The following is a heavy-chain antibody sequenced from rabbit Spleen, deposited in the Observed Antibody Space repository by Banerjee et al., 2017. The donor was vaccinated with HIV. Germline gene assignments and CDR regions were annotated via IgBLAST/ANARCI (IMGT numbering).Heavy chain of an antibody. V-gene: IGHV1S7*01. D-gene: IGHD2-1*01. CDR3: VRGSATMTMVITGYYLAL. Sequence: QLKETGGGLVQPGGSLTLSCKASGFDFSSYYMSWVRQAPGKGLEWIGYFDPVFGSTYYASWVNGRFTISSHNAQNTLYLQLNSLTAADTATYFCVRGSATMTMVITGYYLALWGPGTL. J-gene: IGHJ4*01. CDR2: FDPVFGST. CDR1: GFDFSSYY.